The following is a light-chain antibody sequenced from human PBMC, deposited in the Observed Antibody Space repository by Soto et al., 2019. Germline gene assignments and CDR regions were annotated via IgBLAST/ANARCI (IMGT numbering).Light chain of an antibody. CDR2: KVS. V-gene: IGKV2-30*02. Sequence: DVVMSQPPLSLPVTLGQPACISRRSTRRGVHSDGIAYFSWFQQRPGRSPRRLIYKVSNRDSGVPARFSGSGSGTDFALKISRVEAEDVGVYYCMQGTNWPITFGQGTRLEIK. CDR3: MQGTNWPIT. CDR1: RRGVHSDGIAY. J-gene: IGKJ5*01.